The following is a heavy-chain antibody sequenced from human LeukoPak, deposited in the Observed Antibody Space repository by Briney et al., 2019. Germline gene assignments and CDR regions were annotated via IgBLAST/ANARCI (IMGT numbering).Heavy chain of an antibody. D-gene: IGHD5-18*01. CDR2: IYYSGST. CDR3: ARHIRGYSYGPFDY. V-gene: IGHV4-59*08. CDR1: GGSISSYY. Sequence: SETLSLTCTVSGGSISSYYWSWLRQPPGKGLEWIGYIYYSGSTNYNPSLKSRVTISVDTSKNQFSLKLTSVTAADTAVYYRARHIRGYSYGPFDYWGQGSLVTVSS. J-gene: IGHJ4*02.